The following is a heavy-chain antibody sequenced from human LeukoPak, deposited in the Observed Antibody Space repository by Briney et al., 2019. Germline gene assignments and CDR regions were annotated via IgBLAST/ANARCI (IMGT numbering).Heavy chain of an antibody. J-gene: IGHJ6*02. V-gene: IGHV3-23*01. CDR3: ATDSGYYYYYGMDV. Sequence: GGSLRLSCAASGFTFSSYAMSWVRQAPGKGLEWVSAISGSGGSTYYADSVKGRFTISRDNSKNTLYLQVNSLRAEDTAVYYCATDSGYYYYYGMDVWGQGTTVTVSS. D-gene: IGHD5-12*01. CDR2: ISGSGGST. CDR1: GFTFSSYA.